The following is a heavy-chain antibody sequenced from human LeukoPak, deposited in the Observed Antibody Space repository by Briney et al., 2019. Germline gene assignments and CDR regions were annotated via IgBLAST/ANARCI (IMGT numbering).Heavy chain of an antibody. J-gene: IGHJ4*02. CDR3: ARDHLRFGY. CDR1: GFTFSSYS. V-gene: IGHV3-48*04. D-gene: IGHD5-24*01. Sequence: PGGSLRLSCAASGFTFSSYSMNWVRQAPGKGLEWVSYISSSSSTIYYADSVKGRFTISRDNAKNSLYLQMNSLRAEDTAVYYCARDHLRFGYWGQGTLVTVSS. CDR2: ISSSSSTI.